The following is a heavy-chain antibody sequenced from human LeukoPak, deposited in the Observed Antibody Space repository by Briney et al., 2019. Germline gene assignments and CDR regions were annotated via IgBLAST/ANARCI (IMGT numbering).Heavy chain of an antibody. J-gene: IGHJ6*03. CDR1: GYTFTSYG. CDR3: ARVSLDTSMVYYYMDV. CDR2: IGAYSGNT. V-gene: IGHV1-18*01. D-gene: IGHD5-18*01. Sequence: ASVKVSCKASGYTFTSYGISWVRQAPGQGLECLGWIGAYSGNTNYAQKLQGRVTFTTKTTTTTAHMDLRSLRSDDTAVYFCARVSLDTSMVYYYMDVWGKGTTVTVSS.